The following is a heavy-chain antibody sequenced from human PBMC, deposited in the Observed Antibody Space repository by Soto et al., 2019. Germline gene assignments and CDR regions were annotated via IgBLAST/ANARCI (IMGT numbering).Heavy chain of an antibody. CDR1: GFTFSSYA. D-gene: IGHD3-10*01. J-gene: IGHJ6*02. Sequence: PGGSLRLSCAASGFTFSSYAMSWVRQAPGKGLGWVSAISGSGGSTYYADSVKGRFTISRDNSKNTLYLQMNSLRAEDTAVYYCAKGGGLYSAHAMDVWGQGTTVTVSS. CDR3: AKGGGLYSAHAMDV. CDR2: ISGSGGST. V-gene: IGHV3-23*01.